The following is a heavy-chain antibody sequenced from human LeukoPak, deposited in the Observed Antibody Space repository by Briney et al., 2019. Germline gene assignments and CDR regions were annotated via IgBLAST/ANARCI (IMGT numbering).Heavy chain of an antibody. CDR3: ATALLRASTYMDV. CDR2: IGVSGAST. D-gene: IGHD1-1*01. J-gene: IGHJ6*03. Sequence: GGSLRLSCAASGFTLSDYAMNWVRQAPGKGLEWVSGIGVSGASTYYADSVKGRFTISRDNSKNTLYLQINSLRAEGTAVYYCATALLRASTYMDVWGKGTTVTVSS. V-gene: IGHV3-23*01. CDR1: GFTLSDYA.